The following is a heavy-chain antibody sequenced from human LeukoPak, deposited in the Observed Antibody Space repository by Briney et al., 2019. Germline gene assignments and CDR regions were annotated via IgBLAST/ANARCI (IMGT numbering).Heavy chain of an antibody. CDR3: ASYSGIYSAFEI. J-gene: IGHJ3*02. Sequence: PSETLSLTCTASGDSITNSNYYWGWVRQSPGRGLECLGNIFCNGGPYYNPSFKSRVVISEDTTNNHFSLILNAMTAAATAVYHCASYSGIYSAFEIWSQGTLVTVSS. D-gene: IGHD1-26*01. CDR2: IFCNGGP. CDR1: GDSITNSNYY. V-gene: IGHV4-39*07.